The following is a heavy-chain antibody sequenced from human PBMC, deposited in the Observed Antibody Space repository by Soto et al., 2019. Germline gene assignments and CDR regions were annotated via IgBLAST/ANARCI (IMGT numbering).Heavy chain of an antibody. D-gene: IGHD6-13*01. CDR1: GFTFSNYA. CDR3: AKLNLFVSAAAGRGPFDY. Sequence: VQLLESGGGLVQPGGSLRLSCAASGFTFSNYAMSWDRQAPGKGLEWVSAVSGSGGNTYYADSVQGRFTISRDNSKNMLNLQMNSLRAEDTAVYYCAKLNLFVSAAAGRGPFDYWGQGTLVTVSS. J-gene: IGHJ4*02. V-gene: IGHV3-23*01. CDR2: VSGSGGNT.